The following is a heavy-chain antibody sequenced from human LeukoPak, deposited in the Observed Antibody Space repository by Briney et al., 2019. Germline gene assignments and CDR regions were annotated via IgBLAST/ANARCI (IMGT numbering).Heavy chain of an antibody. Sequence: SETLSLTCTVSGGSISSGGYYWGWIRQPPGKGLEWIGSIYYSGSTYYNPSLKSRATISVDPSKNQFSLKLSSVTAADTAVYYCARHVRWELYFDYWGQGTLVTVSS. D-gene: IGHD1-26*01. CDR1: GGSISSGGYY. CDR2: IYYSGST. CDR3: ARHVRWELYFDY. J-gene: IGHJ4*02. V-gene: IGHV4-39*01.